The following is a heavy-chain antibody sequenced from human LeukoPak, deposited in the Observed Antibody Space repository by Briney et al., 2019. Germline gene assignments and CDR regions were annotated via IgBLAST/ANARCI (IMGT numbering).Heavy chain of an antibody. D-gene: IGHD3-22*01. CDR1: GGTFSSYA. V-gene: IGHV1-69*13. J-gene: IGHJ4*02. CDR3: ARRYYYDSSGYYSGRSHFDY. Sequence: SVEVSCKASGGTFSSYAISWVRQAPGQGLEWMGGIIPIFGTANYAQKFQGRVTITADESTSTAYMELSSLRSEDTAVYYCARRYYYDSSGYYSGRSHFDYWGQGTLVTVSS. CDR2: IIPIFGTA.